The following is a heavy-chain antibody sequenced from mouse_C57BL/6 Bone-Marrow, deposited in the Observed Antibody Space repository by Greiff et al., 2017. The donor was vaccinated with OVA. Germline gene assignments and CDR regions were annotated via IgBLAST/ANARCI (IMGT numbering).Heavy chain of an antibody. J-gene: IGHJ2*01. CDR2: IDPSDSYT. V-gene: IGHV1-69*01. CDR1: GYTFTSYW. Sequence: QVQLKQPGAELVMPGASVKLSCKASGYTFTSYWMHWVKQRPGQGLEWIGEIDPSDSYTNYNQKFKGKSTLTVDKSSSTAYMQLSSLTSEDSAVYYCARRGPITTVADYWGQGTTLTVSS. CDR3: ARRGPITTVADY. D-gene: IGHD1-1*01.